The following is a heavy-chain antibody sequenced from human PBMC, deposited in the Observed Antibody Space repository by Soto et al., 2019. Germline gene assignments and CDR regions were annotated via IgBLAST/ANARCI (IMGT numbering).Heavy chain of an antibody. CDR3: ANERGVGAGHGMEV. Sequence: EVQLLESGGDLVQPGGSLRLSCEASGFTFSNYAMSWVRQAPGKGLEWVTGSRARGVTTYYVDSVKGRFTISRDNSKNTLYLQLNALRAEDRAVYYCANERGVGAGHGMEVWGQGTTVTVSS. J-gene: IGHJ6*02. D-gene: IGHD6-19*01. CDR2: SRARGVTT. V-gene: IGHV3-23*01. CDR1: GFTFSNYA.